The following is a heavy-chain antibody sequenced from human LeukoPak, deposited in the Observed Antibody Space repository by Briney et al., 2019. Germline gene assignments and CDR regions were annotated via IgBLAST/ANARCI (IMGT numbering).Heavy chain of an antibody. Sequence: SETLSLTCTVSGYSISTAYYWSWIRQPPGKGLEWIGTIYHTGTTYYNPSLKSRVTISVGTSKNQFSLRLSSVTAADTAVYYCARGTGSYSSSADYWGQGTLVTVSS. D-gene: IGHD6-6*01. CDR3: ARGTGSYSSSADY. V-gene: IGHV4-38-2*02. CDR2: IYHTGTT. CDR1: GYSISTAYY. J-gene: IGHJ4*02.